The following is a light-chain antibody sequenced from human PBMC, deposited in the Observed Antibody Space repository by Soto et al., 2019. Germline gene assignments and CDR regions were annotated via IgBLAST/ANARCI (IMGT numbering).Light chain of an antibody. J-gene: IGKJ1*01. CDR1: QGIRKD. CDR3: LQHNSYPWT. CDR2: AAS. Sequence: DIQMTQSPSSLSASVGDRVTITCRASQGIRKDLGWYQQRPGKAPKRLIYAASSLQSGVPSRFSGSGSGTEFTLTISSLQPEDFATYYCLQHNSYPWTFCQGTKVEIK. V-gene: IGKV1-17*01.